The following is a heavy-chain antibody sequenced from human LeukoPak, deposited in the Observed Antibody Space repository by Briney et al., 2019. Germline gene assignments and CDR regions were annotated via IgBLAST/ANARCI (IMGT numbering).Heavy chain of an antibody. J-gene: IGHJ5*02. CDR1: GFTFSSYA. CDR3: ARCLLSLVGWFDP. CDR2: ISYDGSNK. D-gene: IGHD2-21*01. Sequence: SGGSLRLSCAASGFTFSSYAMHWVRQAPGKGLEWVAVISYDGSNKYYADSVKGRFTISRDNSKNTLYLQMNSLRAEDTAVYYCARCLLSLVGWFDPWGQGTLVTVSS. V-gene: IGHV3-30*04.